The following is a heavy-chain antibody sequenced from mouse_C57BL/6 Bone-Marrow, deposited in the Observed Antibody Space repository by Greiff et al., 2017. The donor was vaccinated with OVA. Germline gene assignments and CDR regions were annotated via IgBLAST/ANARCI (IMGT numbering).Heavy chain of an antibody. D-gene: IGHD4-1*01. Sequence: QVHVKQSGAELVRPGASVKLSCKASVYTFTDYYINWVKQRPGQGLEWIARIYPGSGNTYYNEKFKGKATLTAEKSSSTAYMQLSSLTSEDSAVYFCARLGLWYFDVWGTGTTVTVSS. J-gene: IGHJ1*03. CDR3: ARLGLWYFDV. CDR1: VYTFTDYY. V-gene: IGHV1-76*01. CDR2: IYPGSGNT.